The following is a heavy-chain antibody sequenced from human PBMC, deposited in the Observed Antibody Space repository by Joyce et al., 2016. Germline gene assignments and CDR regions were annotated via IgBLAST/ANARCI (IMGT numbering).Heavy chain of an antibody. CDR3: ARKKYYGSGSYYKYYYYAMDV. D-gene: IGHD3-10*01. J-gene: IGHJ6*02. CDR2: ISRSSITR. CDR1: GFIFSNYT. V-gene: IGHV3-48*04. Sequence: EVQLVESGGGLVQPGGSLRLSCAASGFIFSNYTMKWVRQAPGKGLEWVSHISRSSITRYYSDSVKGRFTIARDNAKNSLYLQRNSLRAEDTAVYYCARKKYYGSGSYYKYYYYAMDVWGQGTTVTVSS.